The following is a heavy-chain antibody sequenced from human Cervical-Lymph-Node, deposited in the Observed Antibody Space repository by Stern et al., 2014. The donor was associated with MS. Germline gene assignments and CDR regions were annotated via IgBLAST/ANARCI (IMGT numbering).Heavy chain of an antibody. J-gene: IGHJ6*02. CDR1: GGTFSTHA. CDR3: ARCRDILTAFYDGMDV. CDR2: IIPKFGAP. V-gene: IGHV1-69*01. D-gene: IGHD3-9*01. Sequence: VQLVESGAEVKKPGSSVKVSCKASGGTFSTHAISWVRQVPGLGLEWMGGIIPKFGAPNYAQRFQDRVTITADESTSTAYMELSSLRSEDTAVYYCARCRDILTAFYDGMDVWGQGTTVTVS.